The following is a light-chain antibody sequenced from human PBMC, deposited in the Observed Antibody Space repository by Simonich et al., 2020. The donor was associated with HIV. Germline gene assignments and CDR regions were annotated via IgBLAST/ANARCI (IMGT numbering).Light chain of an antibody. CDR2: LGS. CDR1: KSLLNSNGYTY. J-gene: IGKJ3*01. V-gene: IGKV2-28*01. Sequence: DIVMTQSPFSLPVSPGEPASISCMSSKSLLNSNGYTYLDWYLQKPGQLLQLLSYLGSNRASGVPYRFSGSGSGTDFTLKISRVEAEDVGLYYCIQALETPFTFGPGTKVDI. CDR3: IQALETPFT.